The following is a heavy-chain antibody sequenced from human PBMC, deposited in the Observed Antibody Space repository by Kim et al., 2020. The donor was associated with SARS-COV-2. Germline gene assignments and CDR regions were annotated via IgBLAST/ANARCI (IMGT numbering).Heavy chain of an antibody. J-gene: IGHJ4*02. D-gene: IGHD1-26*01. V-gene: IGHV3-33*06. CDR1: GFTFSSYG. CDR3: AKDAGGSYYGRFDY. CDR2: IWYDGSNK. Sequence: GGSLRLSCAASGFTFSSYGMHWVRQAPGKGLEWVAVIWYDGSNKYYADSVKGRFTISRDNSKNTLYLQMNSLRAEDTAVYYCAKDAGGSYYGRFDYWGQGTLVTVSS.